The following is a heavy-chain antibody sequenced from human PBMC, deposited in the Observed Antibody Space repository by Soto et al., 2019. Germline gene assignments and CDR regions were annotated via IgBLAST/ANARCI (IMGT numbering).Heavy chain of an antibody. V-gene: IGHV3-33*01. CDR3: ARARYVVAATRASYYFDY. Sequence: QVQLVESGGGVVQPGRSLRLSCAASGFTFSTYVMHWVRQAPGKGLEWVAVIWFDGSNKYYADSVKGRFTISRDNSKNTLYLQMNSLRAADTAVYYCARARYVVAATRASYYFDYWGQGTLVTVSS. CDR2: IWFDGSNK. CDR1: GFTFSTYV. D-gene: IGHD2-15*01. J-gene: IGHJ4*02.